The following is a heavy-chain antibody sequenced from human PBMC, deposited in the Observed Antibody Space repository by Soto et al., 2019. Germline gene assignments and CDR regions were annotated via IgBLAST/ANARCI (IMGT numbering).Heavy chain of an antibody. D-gene: IGHD3-22*01. V-gene: IGHV3-11*01. J-gene: IGHJ6*02. Sequence: WGSLLLSCASSEFTFSDYYMSWIRQAPGKGLDLVSYISSTGSTIYYADSVKGRFTISRDNAKTSLYLQMNRLRAEDTAVYYCARVDDSDGYPYYHYGMDVWGQGTPVTVSS. CDR2: ISSTGSTI. CDR3: ARVDDSDGYPYYHYGMDV. CDR1: EFTFSDYY.